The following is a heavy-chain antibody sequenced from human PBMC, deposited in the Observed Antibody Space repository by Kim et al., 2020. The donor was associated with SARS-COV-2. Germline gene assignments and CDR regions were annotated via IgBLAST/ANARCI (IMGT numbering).Heavy chain of an antibody. J-gene: IGHJ6*02. Sequence: SETLSLTCTVSGGSISSSSYYWGWIRQPPGKGLEWIGSIYYSGSTYYNPSLKSRVTISVDTSKNQFSLKLSSVTAADTAVYYCARLFGSGSYGYYYYYGMDVWGQGTTVTVSS. D-gene: IGHD3-10*01. CDR3: ARLFGSGSYGYYYYYGMDV. CDR2: IYYSGST. CDR1: GGSISSSSYY. V-gene: IGHV4-39*01.